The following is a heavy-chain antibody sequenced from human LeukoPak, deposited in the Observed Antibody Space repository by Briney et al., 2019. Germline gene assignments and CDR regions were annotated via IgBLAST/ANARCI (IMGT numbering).Heavy chain of an antibody. CDR2: IVVGSGNT. V-gene: IGHV1-58*02. CDR1: GFTFTSSA. Sequence: SVKVSCKASGFTFTSSATQWVRQARGQRLEWIGWIVVGSGNTNYAQKFQERVTITRDMSTSTAYMELSSLRSEDTAVYYCAADYPWEGGYVNWGQGTLVTVSS. J-gene: IGHJ4*02. D-gene: IGHD5-12*01. CDR3: AADYPWEGGYVN.